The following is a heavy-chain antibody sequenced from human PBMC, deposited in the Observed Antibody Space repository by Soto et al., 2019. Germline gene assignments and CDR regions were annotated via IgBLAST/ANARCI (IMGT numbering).Heavy chain of an antibody. V-gene: IGHV5-10-1*01. D-gene: IGHD6-6*01. CDR1: GYSFTSYW. Sequence: PGESLKISCKGSGYSFTSYWISWVRQMPGKGLEWMGRIDPSDSYTNYSPSFQGHVTISADKSISTAYLQWSSLKASDTVMYYCARDGLSSSSSFDYWGQGTLVTVSS. CDR3: ARDGLSSSSSFDY. J-gene: IGHJ4*02. CDR2: IDPSDSYT.